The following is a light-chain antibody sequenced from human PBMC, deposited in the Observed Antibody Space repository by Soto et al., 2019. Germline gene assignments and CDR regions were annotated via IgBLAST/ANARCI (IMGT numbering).Light chain of an antibody. CDR2: DAS. CDR1: QDISNY. CDR3: QQSDSLPIN. Sequence: DIPMTQSPSSLSASVGDRVTITCRASQDISNYLNWYQQRPGKAPKLLIYDASNLERGVPSRFSGTRSGTHITFAITSLQPEDVATYYCQQSDSLPINFGQGTRLQI. J-gene: IGKJ5*01. V-gene: IGKV1-33*01.